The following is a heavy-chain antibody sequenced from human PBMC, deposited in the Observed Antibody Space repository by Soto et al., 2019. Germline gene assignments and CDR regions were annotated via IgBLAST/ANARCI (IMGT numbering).Heavy chain of an antibody. J-gene: IGHJ5*02. CDR3: AKEGYDTLTGYKNWFDP. Sequence: PGGSLRLSCAASGFTFSSYAMSWVRQAPGKGLEWVSAISGSGGSTYYADSVKGRFTISRDNSKNTLYLQMNSLRAEDTAVYYCAKEGYDTLTGYKNWFDPWGQGTLVTVSS. CDR1: GFTFSSYA. D-gene: IGHD3-9*01. CDR2: ISGSGGST. V-gene: IGHV3-23*01.